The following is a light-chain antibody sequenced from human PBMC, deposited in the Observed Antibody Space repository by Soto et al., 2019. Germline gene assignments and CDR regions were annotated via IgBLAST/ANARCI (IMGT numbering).Light chain of an antibody. CDR2: GAS. J-gene: IGKJ1*01. V-gene: IGKV3-20*01. CDR3: QQYGSSGT. CDR1: QSVSNNY. Sequence: EIVLTQSPGTLSLFPGERATLSCRASQSVSNNYFAWYQQKPRQAPRLLIYGASNRATGIPDRFSGSGSRTDFTLTISRLEPEDFVVYYCQQYGSSGTFGQGTKVDIK.